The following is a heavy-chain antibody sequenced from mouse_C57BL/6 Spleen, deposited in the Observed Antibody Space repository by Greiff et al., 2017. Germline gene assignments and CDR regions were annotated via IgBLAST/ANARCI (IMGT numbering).Heavy chain of an antibody. CDR2: IYPGSGNT. CDR3: ARRGRAYYSNYDWYFDV. CDR1: GYTFTDYY. V-gene: IGHV1-76*01. D-gene: IGHD2-5*01. Sequence: VQLQQSGVELVRPGASVKLSCKASGYTFTDYYINWVKQRPGQGLEWIARIYPGSGNTYYNETFKGQATLTAEKSSSTAYMQLSSLTSEDSAVYFCARRGRAYYSNYDWYFDVWGTGTTVTVAS. J-gene: IGHJ1*03.